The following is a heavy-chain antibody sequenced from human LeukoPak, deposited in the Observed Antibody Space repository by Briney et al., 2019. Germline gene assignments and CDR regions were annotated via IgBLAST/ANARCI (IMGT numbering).Heavy chain of an antibody. CDR2: IYYSGST. J-gene: IGHJ3*02. CDR3: ARDWIRPYCGGDCSDAFDI. V-gene: IGHV4-39*02. D-gene: IGHD2-21*02. CDR1: GGSISSSSYY. Sequence: SETLSLTCTVSGGSISSSSYYWGWIRQPPGKGLEWIGSIYYSGSTYYNPSLKSRVTISVDTSKNQFSLKLSSVTAADTAVYYCARDWIRPYCGGDCSDAFDIRGQGTMVTVSS.